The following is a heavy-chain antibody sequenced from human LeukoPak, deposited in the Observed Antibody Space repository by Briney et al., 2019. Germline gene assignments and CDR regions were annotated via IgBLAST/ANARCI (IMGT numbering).Heavy chain of an antibody. Sequence: GGSLRLSCAASGFTFSSYGMHWVRQAPGKGLEWVAVISYDGSNKYYADSVKGRFTISRDNSKNTLYLQMNSLRAEDTAVYYCAKATARGVYGSGSYSDYWGQGTLVTVSS. CDR2: ISYDGSNK. CDR3: AKATARGVYGSGSYSDY. J-gene: IGHJ4*02. CDR1: GFTFSSYG. V-gene: IGHV3-30*18. D-gene: IGHD3-10*01.